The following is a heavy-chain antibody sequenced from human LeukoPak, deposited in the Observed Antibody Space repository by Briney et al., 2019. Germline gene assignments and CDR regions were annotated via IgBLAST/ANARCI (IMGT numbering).Heavy chain of an antibody. V-gene: IGHV3-21*01. J-gene: IGHJ4*02. Sequence: GGSLRLSCSASGFTFSSYSMNWVRQAPGKGLEWVSSISSSSSYIYYADSVKGRFTISRDNAKNSLYLQMNSLRAEDTAVYYCVREVVTDFDYWGQGTLVTVSS. CDR2: ISSSSSYI. D-gene: IGHD3-22*01. CDR3: VREVVTDFDY. CDR1: GFTFSSYS.